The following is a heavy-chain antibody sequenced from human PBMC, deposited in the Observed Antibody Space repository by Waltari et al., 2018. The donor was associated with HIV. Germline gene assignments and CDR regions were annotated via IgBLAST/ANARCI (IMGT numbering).Heavy chain of an antibody. CDR2: IYYSGST. J-gene: IGHJ2*01. Sequence: QVQLQESGPGLVKPSETLSLTCTVSGGSVSSGSYYWSWIRQPPGKGLEWIGYIYYSGSTNYNPSLKRRVTISVDTSKNQFSLKLSSVTAADTAVYYCARDQPSYCGGDCFYWYFDLWGRGTLVTVSS. CDR3: ARDQPSYCGGDCFYWYFDL. CDR1: GGSVSSGSYY. V-gene: IGHV4-61*01. D-gene: IGHD2-21*02.